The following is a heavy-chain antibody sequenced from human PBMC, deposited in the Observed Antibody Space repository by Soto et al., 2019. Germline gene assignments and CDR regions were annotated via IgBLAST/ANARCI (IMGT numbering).Heavy chain of an antibody. J-gene: IGHJ4*02. CDR3: ARKNFGWSNGPFDY. Sequence: SETLSLTCAVSGGSISSGGYSWSWIRQPPGKGLEWIGYIYHSGSTYYNPSLKSRVTISVDRSKNQFSLKLSSVTAADTAVYYCARKNFGWSNGPFDYWGQGTLVTVSS. V-gene: IGHV4-30-2*01. D-gene: IGHD3-9*01. CDR2: IYHSGST. CDR1: GGSISSGGYS.